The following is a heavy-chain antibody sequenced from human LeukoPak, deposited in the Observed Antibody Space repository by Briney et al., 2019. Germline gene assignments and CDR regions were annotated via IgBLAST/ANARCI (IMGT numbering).Heavy chain of an antibody. D-gene: IGHD3-10*02. CDR1: GFTFSSYG. CDR2: ISSTGSTI. CDR3: AELGITMIGGV. Sequence: PGGSLRLSCAASGFTFSSYGMSWVRQAPGKGLEWVSYISSTGSTIYYADSVKGRFTISRDNAKNSLYLQMNSLRAEDTAVYYCAELGITMIGGVWGKGTTVTISS. J-gene: IGHJ6*04. V-gene: IGHV3-48*04.